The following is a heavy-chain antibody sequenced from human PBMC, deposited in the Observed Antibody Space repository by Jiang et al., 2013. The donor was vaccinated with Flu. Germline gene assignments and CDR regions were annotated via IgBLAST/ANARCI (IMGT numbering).Heavy chain of an antibody. D-gene: IGHD6-13*01. CDR2: IIPVLGTA. V-gene: IGHV1-69*01. CDR1: GDTFSSHA. Sequence: GAEVKKPGSSVKVSCKASGDTFSSHAVYWVRQAPGQGLEWMGGIIPVLGTARYGQKFQGRVTITADESTSTAYMDMSSLTSDDTAVYYCARDPPRYRTSSLSSSWDDCWGQGTLVTVSS. CDR3: ARDPPRYRTSSLSSSWDDC. J-gene: IGHJ4*02.